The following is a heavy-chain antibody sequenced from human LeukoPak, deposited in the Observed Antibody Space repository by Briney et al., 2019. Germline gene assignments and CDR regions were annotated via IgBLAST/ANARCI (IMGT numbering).Heavy chain of an antibody. CDR1: DFSFITYA. V-gene: IGHV3-23*01. J-gene: IGHJ4*02. CDR3: ARDSSMLRGPLVIYYFDF. D-gene: IGHD3-10*01. Sequence: GGSLRLSCAASDFSFITYAMSWVRQAPGKGLERVSTISGGGDATYYADSVKGRFTISRDNSKNTLCLQMNSLRVEDTAVYYCARDSSMLRGPLVIYYFDFWGQGTLVTVSS. CDR2: ISGGGDAT.